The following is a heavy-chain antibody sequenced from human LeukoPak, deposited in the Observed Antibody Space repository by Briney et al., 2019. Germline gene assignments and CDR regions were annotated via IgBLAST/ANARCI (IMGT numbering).Heavy chain of an antibody. D-gene: IGHD1-1*01. Sequence: SETLSLTCAVYGGSFSSYYWSWIRQPPGKGLEWIGKISQSGSTNYNPSLKSRVTISVDTSKNQFSLKLTSVTAADTAVYYCARDRTTIRGNWFDPWGQGTLVTASS. CDR2: ISQSGST. J-gene: IGHJ5*02. CDR1: GGSFSSYY. V-gene: IGHV4-34*01. CDR3: ARDRTTIRGNWFDP.